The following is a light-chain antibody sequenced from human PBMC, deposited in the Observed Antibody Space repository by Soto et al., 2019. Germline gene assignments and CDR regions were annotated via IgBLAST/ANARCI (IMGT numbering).Light chain of an antibody. Sequence: QSALTQPASVSGSPGQSITIFCTGTSSDVGSYNLVSWYQQRPGKAPKLMIYEVSKRPSGVSNRFSGSKSGNTASLTISGLQAEDEADYSCCSYAGSSTGVFGGGTKLTVL. J-gene: IGLJ3*02. CDR3: CSYAGSSTGV. CDR1: SSDVGSYNL. V-gene: IGLV2-23*02. CDR2: EVS.